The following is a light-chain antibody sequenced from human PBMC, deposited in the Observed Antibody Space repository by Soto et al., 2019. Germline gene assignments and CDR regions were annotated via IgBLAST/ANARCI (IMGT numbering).Light chain of an antibody. CDR1: QSVGRH. CDR3: QQRSTWPET. V-gene: IGKV3-11*01. CDR2: DTS. J-gene: IGKJ2*01. Sequence: EIVLTQSPATLSLSPGQRGALSCRASQSVGRHLAWYQQKPGQAPRLLIYDTSNRATGIPVRFSGSGSETDFTLTISSLEPEDFAVYFCQQRSTWPETFGQGTRLEIK.